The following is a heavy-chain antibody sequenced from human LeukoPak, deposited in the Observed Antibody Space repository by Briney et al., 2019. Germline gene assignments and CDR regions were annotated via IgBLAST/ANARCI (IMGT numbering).Heavy chain of an antibody. D-gene: IGHD1-26*01. J-gene: IGHJ4*02. CDR1: GYTFTSYY. Sequence: ASVKVSCKASGYTFTSYYMHWVRQAPGQGLEWMGIINPSGGSTSYAQKFQGRVTMTRDTSTSTVCMELSRLRSEDTAIYYCASGGRGNCDYWGQGTLVTVSS. CDR2: INPSGGST. V-gene: IGHV1-46*03. CDR3: ASGGRGNCDY.